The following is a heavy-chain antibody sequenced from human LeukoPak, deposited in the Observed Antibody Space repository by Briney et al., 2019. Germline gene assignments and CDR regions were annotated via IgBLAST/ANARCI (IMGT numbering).Heavy chain of an antibody. D-gene: IGHD3-22*01. CDR2: ISTSSSYI. CDR3: ARDQDYYDSSGYTVDAFDI. V-gene: IGHV3-21*01. CDR1: GFTFSRNS. Sequence: PGGSLRLSCAASGFTFSRNSMNWVRQAPGKGLEWVSSISTSSSYIYYADSLKGRFTISRDNAKNSLYLQMNSLRAEDTAVYYCARDQDYYDSSGYTVDAFDIWGQGTMVTVSS. J-gene: IGHJ3*02.